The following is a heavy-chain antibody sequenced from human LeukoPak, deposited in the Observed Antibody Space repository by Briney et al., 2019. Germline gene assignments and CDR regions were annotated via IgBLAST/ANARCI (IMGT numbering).Heavy chain of an antibody. CDR1: GFTFSRYW. J-gene: IGHJ4*02. V-gene: IGHV3-74*03. Sequence: GGSLRLSCAASGFTFSRYWMHWVRQAPGKGLMWVSRISPDGSTTLYADSVKGRFTISRDNAKNSLYLQMNSLRAEDTALYYCATQTHWGQGTLVTVSS. D-gene: IGHD4-23*01. CDR2: ISPDGSTT. CDR3: ATQTH.